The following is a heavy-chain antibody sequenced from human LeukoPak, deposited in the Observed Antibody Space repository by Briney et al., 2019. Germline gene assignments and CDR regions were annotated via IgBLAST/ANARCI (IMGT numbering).Heavy chain of an antibody. CDR3: ATPPKGNSSSWYFASVSLDY. CDR1: GYTFTGYY. CDR2: INPNSGGT. V-gene: IGHV1-2*06. J-gene: IGHJ4*02. D-gene: IGHD6-13*01. Sequence: GASVKVSCKASGYTFTGYYMHWVRQAPGQGLEWMGRINPNSGGTNYAQKFQGRVTMTEDTSTDTAYMELSSLRSEDTAVYYCATPPKGNSSSWYFASVSLDYWGQGTLVTVSS.